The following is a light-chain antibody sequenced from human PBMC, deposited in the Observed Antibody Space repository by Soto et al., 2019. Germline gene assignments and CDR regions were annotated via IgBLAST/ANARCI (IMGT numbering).Light chain of an antibody. CDR3: LQDYDYPRT. CDR1: QGIRDD. V-gene: IGKV1-6*01. CDR2: GTS. Sequence: IQMTQSPSSLSASVGDRVTITCRASQGIRDDVGWYQQRPGEAPRLLIYGTSNLQSGVPSRFSGSGSGTDFTLTISSLQPEDFATYYCLQDYDYPRTFGQGTKVDIK. J-gene: IGKJ1*01.